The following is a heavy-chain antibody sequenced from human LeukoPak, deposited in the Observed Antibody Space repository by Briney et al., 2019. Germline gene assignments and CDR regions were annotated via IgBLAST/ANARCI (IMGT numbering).Heavy chain of an antibody. CDR1: GFTFSSYD. D-gene: IGHD6-19*01. J-gene: IGHJ6*02. V-gene: IGHV3-13*01. Sequence: GGSLRLSCAASGFTFSSYDMHWVLQATGKGLEWVSAIGTAGDTYYPGSVKGRFTISRENAKNSLYLQMNSLRAGDTAVYYCARAHRYSSGWYFYGMDVWGQGTTVTVSS. CDR2: IGTAGDT. CDR3: ARAHRYSSGWYFYGMDV.